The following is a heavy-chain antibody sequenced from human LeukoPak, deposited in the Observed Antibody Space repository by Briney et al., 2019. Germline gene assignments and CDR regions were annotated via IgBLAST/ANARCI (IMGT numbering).Heavy chain of an antibody. Sequence: GSLRLSCAASGFTFNSYAMNWVRQAPGKGLEWVSGISGSGGSTDYADSVKGRFTISRDNSKNTVYTQMNSLRAEDTAVYYCAKRSGSSGYYTLFDYWGQGTLVTVSS. V-gene: IGHV3-23*01. CDR3: AKRSGSSGYYTLFDY. CDR2: ISGSGGST. CDR1: GFTFNSYA. D-gene: IGHD3-22*01. J-gene: IGHJ4*02.